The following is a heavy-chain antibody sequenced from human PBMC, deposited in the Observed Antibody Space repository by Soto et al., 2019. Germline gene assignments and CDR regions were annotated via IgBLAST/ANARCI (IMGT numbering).Heavy chain of an antibody. J-gene: IGHJ4*02. D-gene: IGHD2-15*01. CDR3: ARDPGVGYCSGGSCYVPDF. Sequence: GGSLRLSCAASGFTFSSYDMHWVRQATGKGLEWVSAIGAGGDTYYLGSVKGRFTISRDNTNNMLFLQMNSLRPEDTAVYYCARDPGVGYCSGGSCYVPDFWGQGTLVTVSS. V-gene: IGHV3-13*01. CDR2: IGAGGDT. CDR1: GFTFSSYD.